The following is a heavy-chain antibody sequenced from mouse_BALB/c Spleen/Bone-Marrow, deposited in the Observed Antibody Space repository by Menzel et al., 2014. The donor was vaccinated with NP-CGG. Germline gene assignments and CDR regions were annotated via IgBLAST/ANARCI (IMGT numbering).Heavy chain of an antibody. CDR3: ARYRLGTYFDY. J-gene: IGHJ2*01. V-gene: IGHV14-3*02. D-gene: IGHD2-14*01. CDR1: GFNIKDTY. CDR2: IDPANVNT. Sequence: VQLQQPGAELVKPGASVKLSCTASGFNIKDTYIHWVKQRPEQGLEWIGRIDPANVNTKYDPKFQGKATITADTSSNTAYLQLSSLTSEDTAVYYCARYRLGTYFDYWGQGTTLPVSS.